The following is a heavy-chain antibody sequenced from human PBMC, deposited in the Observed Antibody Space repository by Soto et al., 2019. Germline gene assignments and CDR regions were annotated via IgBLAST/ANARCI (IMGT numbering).Heavy chain of an antibody. J-gene: IGHJ3*02. Sequence: EVQLVESGGGLVQPGRSLRLSCAASGFTFDDYAMHWVRQAPGKGLEWVSGISWNSGSIGYADSVKGRFTISRDNAKNSLYLQMNSLRAEDTALYYCAKARYSSGWYLDAFDMWGQGTMFTVSS. CDR2: ISWNSGSI. CDR3: AKARYSSGWYLDAFDM. CDR1: GFTFDDYA. V-gene: IGHV3-9*01. D-gene: IGHD6-19*01.